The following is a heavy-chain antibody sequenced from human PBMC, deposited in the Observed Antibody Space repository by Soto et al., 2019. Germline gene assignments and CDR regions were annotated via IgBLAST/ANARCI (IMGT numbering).Heavy chain of an antibody. V-gene: IGHV1-2*04. CDR2: INPNSGGT. CDR1: GYTFTGYY. Sequence: ASVKVSCKASGYTFTGYYMHWVRQAPGQGLEWMGWINPNSGGTNYAQKFQGWVTMTRDTSISTAYMELSRLRSDDTAVYYCARDLPRSTIENDEEGESYYYYGMDVWGQGTTVTVSS. J-gene: IGHJ6*02. CDR3: ARDLPRSTIENDEEGESYYYYGMDV. D-gene: IGHD1-26*01.